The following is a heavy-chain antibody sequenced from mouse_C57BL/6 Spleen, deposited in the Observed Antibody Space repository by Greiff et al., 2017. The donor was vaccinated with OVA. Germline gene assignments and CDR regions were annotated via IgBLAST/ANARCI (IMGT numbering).Heavy chain of an antibody. J-gene: IGHJ1*03. D-gene: IGHD1-1*01. Sequence: EVQGVESGGGLVKPGGSLKLSCAASGFTFSDYGMHWVRQAPEKGLEWVAYISSGSSTIYYADTVKGRFTISRDNAKNTLFLQMTSLRSEDTAMYYCARRDYGSSYVGWYFDVWGTGTTVTVSS. CDR3: ARRDYGSSYVGWYFDV. CDR1: GFTFSDYG. CDR2: ISSGSSTI. V-gene: IGHV5-17*01.